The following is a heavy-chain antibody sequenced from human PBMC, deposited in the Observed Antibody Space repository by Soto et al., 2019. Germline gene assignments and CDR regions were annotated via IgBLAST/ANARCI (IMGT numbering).Heavy chain of an antibody. V-gene: IGHV4-39*01. CDR2: IYYSGST. CDR1: GGSISSSSYY. Sequence: SETLSLTCTVSGGSISSSSYYWGWIRQPPGKGLEWIGSIYYSGSTYYNPSLKSRVTISVDTSKNQFSLKLSSVTAADTAVYYCARLPRQQHLDYMDVWGKGTTVTVSS. CDR3: ARLPRQQHLDYMDV. D-gene: IGHD6-13*01. J-gene: IGHJ6*03.